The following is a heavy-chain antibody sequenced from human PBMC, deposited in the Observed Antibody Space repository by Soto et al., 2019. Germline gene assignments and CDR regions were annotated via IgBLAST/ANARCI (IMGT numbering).Heavy chain of an antibody. D-gene: IGHD1-20*01. CDR2: ISYDGTNK. J-gene: IGHJ3*02. CDR1: GFTISTYA. V-gene: IGHV3-30-3*01. Sequence: QSGGSLRLSCAASGFTISTYAMYWVRQAPGKGLEWVAVISYDGTNKYFADSVKGRFTISRDNSKNTLYLQMNSPRAEDTALYYCARGIKASSYAFDIWGQGTMVTVSS. CDR3: ARGIKASSYAFDI.